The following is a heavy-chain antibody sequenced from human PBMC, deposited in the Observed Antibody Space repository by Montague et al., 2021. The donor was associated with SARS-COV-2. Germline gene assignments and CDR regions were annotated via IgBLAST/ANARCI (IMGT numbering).Heavy chain of an antibody. D-gene: IGHD4-23*01. CDR2: INHSGTT. CDR1: GESFSGYY. Sequence: SETLSLTCAVYGESFSGYYWTWIRQSPGKGLKWIAEINHSGTTNYNFNPSLRSRVTISVDTSKSQFSLKLSSVTAADTGVYYCARWDPQTLTLIGLRGKSASDYWGQGTLVTVSS. CDR3: ARWDPQTLTLIGLRGKSASDY. V-gene: IGHV4-34*01. J-gene: IGHJ4*02.